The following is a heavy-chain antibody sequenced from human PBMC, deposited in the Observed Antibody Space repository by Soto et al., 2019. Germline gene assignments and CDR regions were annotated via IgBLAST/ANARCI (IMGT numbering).Heavy chain of an antibody. CDR3: ARRMYYFDSSGEYSYALDI. CDR2: VYYTGST. CDR1: GASVSSGSFY. J-gene: IGHJ3*02. D-gene: IGHD3-22*01. Sequence: QVQLQESGPGLLKPSETLSLTCTVSGASVSSGSFYWNWIRQPPGKGLEWIGYVYYTGSTNYNPSLESPVTISLDTSTNQVSLRLSSVNAADTAVYYCARRMYYFDSSGEYSYALDIGCQGTMVTVSS. V-gene: IGHV4-61*01.